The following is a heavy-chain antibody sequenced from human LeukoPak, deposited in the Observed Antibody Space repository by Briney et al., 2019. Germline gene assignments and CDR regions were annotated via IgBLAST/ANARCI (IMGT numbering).Heavy chain of an antibody. CDR3: AREARVYDYVWGSYRYRVPNAFDI. V-gene: IGHV4-59*12. Sequence: PSETLSLTCSISDDSISSYYWNWIRQSPGKGLEWIGHIHYSGSTHYNPSLQSRVSISIDTSKNQFSLKLSSVTAADTAVYYCAREARVYDYVWGSYRYRVPNAFDIWGQGTMVTVSS. CDR2: IHYSGST. D-gene: IGHD3-16*02. CDR1: DDSISSYY. J-gene: IGHJ3*02.